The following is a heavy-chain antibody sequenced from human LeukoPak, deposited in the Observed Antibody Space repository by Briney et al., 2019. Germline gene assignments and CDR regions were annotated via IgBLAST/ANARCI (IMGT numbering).Heavy chain of an antibody. D-gene: IGHD6-19*01. CDR3: AREQWLAKVLGY. CDR2: INSDGSST. CDR1: GFTFSSYW. J-gene: IGHJ4*02. V-gene: IGHV3-74*01. Sequence: GGSLRLSCAASGFTFSSYWMHWVRQAPGKGLVWVSRINSDGSSTSYVDSVKGRFTISRDNAKNTLYLQMNSLRAEDTAVYYCAREQWLAKVLGYWGQGTLVTVSS.